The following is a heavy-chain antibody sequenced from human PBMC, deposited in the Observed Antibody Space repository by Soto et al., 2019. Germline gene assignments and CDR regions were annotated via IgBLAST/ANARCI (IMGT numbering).Heavy chain of an antibody. V-gene: IGHV4-39*01. CDR2: IYYSGST. J-gene: IGHJ6*02. CDR3: ARLTIFGTYYYYYGMDV. D-gene: IGHD3-3*01. CDR1: GGSISSSSYY. Sequence: SETLSLTCTVPGGSISSSSYYWGWIRQPPGKGLEWIGSIYYSGSTYYNPSLKSRVTISVDTSKNQFSLKLSSVTAADTAVYYCARLTIFGTYYYYYGMDVWGQGTTVTVSS.